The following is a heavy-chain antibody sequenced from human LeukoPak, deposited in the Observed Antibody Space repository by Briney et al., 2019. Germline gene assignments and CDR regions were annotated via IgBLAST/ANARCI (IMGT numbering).Heavy chain of an antibody. CDR1: GFTVSSNY. Sequence: GGSLRLSCAASGFTVSSNYMSWVRQAPGKGLEWVSVIYSGGSTYYADSVKGRFTISRDNSKNTLYLQMNSLRAEDTAVYYCAKVYYGGTKGYYYYYMDVWGKGTTVTISS. V-gene: IGHV3-53*05. CDR3: AKVYYGGTKGYYYYYMDV. J-gene: IGHJ6*03. CDR2: IYSGGST. D-gene: IGHD4-23*01.